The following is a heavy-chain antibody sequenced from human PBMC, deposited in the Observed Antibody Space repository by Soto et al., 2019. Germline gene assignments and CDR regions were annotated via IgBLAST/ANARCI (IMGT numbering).Heavy chain of an antibody. CDR1: GGTFSSYA. CDR2: IIPIFGTA. Sequence: RASVKVSFKACGGTFSSYAISWLRQAPGQGLEWMGGIIPIFGTANYAQKFQGRVTITADESTSTAYMELSSLRSEDTAVYYCASVVDTAMAQPSFWGQGTLVTVSS. CDR3: ASVVDTAMAQPSF. D-gene: IGHD5-18*01. V-gene: IGHV1-69*13. J-gene: IGHJ4*02.